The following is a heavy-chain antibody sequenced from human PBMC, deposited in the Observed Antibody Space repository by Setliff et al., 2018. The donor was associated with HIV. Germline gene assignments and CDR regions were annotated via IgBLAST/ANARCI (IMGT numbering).Heavy chain of an antibody. CDR2: INHSGIT. Sequence: PSETLSLTCAVYGASFSGYYWAWIRQSPGTGLEWIGGINHSGITNYNPTLKSRVTISTDTSKNQFSLRLNSVTAADTAVYYCARVRLRVPPSIFDYWSQGALVTVSS. D-gene: IGHD2-2*01. CDR3: ARVRLRVPPSIFDY. J-gene: IGHJ4*02. V-gene: IGHV4-34*01. CDR1: GASFSGYY.